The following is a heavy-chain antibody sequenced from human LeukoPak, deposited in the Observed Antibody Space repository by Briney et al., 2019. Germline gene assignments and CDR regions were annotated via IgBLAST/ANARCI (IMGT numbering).Heavy chain of an antibody. CDR3: TRDGDSXPXYGGXSXY. D-gene: IGHD3-10*01. J-gene: IGHJ4*02. Sequence: GASVKVSCKASGYTFTKYGVSWVRQAPGQGLEWMGWIGTHTGNRNYVKKFQGRVTLTTETSTSTAYMELKSLRSDDTAVYYCTRDGDSXPXYGGXSXYWGQGXLVXX. CDR2: IGTHTGNR. CDR1: GYTFTKYG. V-gene: IGHV1-18*01.